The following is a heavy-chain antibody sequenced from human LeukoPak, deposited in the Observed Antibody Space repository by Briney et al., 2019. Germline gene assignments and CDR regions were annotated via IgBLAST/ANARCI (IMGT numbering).Heavy chain of an antibody. J-gene: IGHJ3*02. D-gene: IGHD6-13*01. CDR1: GGSISNYY. V-gene: IGHV4-4*07. Sequence: SETLSLTCTVPGGSISNYYWSWIRQPAGKGLEWIGRMYVSDNTNYNPSLSQSPSLRSRVTLSVDMSKRQFSLKLSSVTAADTAVYYCARVYSSSWYADYGAFDIWGQGTMVTVSS. CDR3: ARVYSSSWYADYGAFDI. CDR2: MYVSDNT.